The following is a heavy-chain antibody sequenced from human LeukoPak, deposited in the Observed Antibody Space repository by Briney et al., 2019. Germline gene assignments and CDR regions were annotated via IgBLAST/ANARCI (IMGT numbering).Heavy chain of an antibody. J-gene: IGHJ2*01. V-gene: IGHV3-23*01. D-gene: IGHD4-17*01. CDR1: GFTFSSYA. CDR2: ISGSGGST. CDR3: AKGGDLTVTTTGWYFDL. Sequence: GGSLRLSCAASGFTFSSYAVSWVRQAPGKGLEWVSAISGSGGSTYYADSVKGRFTISRDNSKNTLYLQMNSLRAEDTAVYYCAKGGDLTVTTTGWYFDLWGRGTLVTVSS.